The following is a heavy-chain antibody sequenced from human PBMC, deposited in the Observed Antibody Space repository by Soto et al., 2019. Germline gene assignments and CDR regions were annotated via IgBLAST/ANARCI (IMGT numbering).Heavy chain of an antibody. Sequence: QITLKESGPTLVKPTQTLTLTCTFSGFSLITSGVGVGWIRQPPGKALEWLALIYWNDDKRYSPSLKSRLTITTDTSRNEVVLTITNMDPVDTGTYYCAHCSPPRWSNSYSSRYYYYYYMAVWGKGTTVTVSS. CDR1: GFSLITSGVG. V-gene: IGHV2-5*01. CDR2: IYWNDDK. CDR3: AHCSPPRWSNSYSSRYYYYYYMAV. J-gene: IGHJ6*03. D-gene: IGHD6-6*01.